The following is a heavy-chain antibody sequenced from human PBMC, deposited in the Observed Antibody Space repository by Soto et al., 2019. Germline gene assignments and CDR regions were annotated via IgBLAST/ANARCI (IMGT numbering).Heavy chain of an antibody. CDR2: IKEEGGEK. Sequence: EAQLVESGGGLVQPGGSLRLSCVSSGFTFTNYWVTWVRQAPGKGLEWVANIKEEGGEKYYGDSVKGRFTVSRDNARKSVYLQLNSLRAEDTAVYSCASGVAPDSWGQGTLVTVSS. CDR1: GFTFTNYW. CDR3: ASGVAPDS. D-gene: IGHD3-16*01. J-gene: IGHJ4*02. V-gene: IGHV3-7*01.